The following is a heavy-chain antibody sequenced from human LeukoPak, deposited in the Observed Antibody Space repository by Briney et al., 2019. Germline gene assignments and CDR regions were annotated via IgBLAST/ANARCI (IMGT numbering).Heavy chain of an antibody. Sequence: GSLSLSCAASGFPFNNYAMTWVRPAPGKGLEWVSTIIGSGGSTDYADSVKGRLTISRDNSKDTLFLQMDSLRVEDTAVYYCATFCSGGDCYSFAPWGQGTLVTVSS. CDR2: IIGSGGST. CDR3: ATFCSGGDCYSFAP. V-gene: IGHV3-23*01. CDR1: GFPFNNYA. D-gene: IGHD2-15*01. J-gene: IGHJ5*02.